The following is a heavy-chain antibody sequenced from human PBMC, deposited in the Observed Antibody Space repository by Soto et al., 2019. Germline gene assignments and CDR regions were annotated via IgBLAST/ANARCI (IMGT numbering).Heavy chain of an antibody. D-gene: IGHD2-2*01. V-gene: IGHV5-51*01. CDR1: GYSFTSYW. J-gene: IGHJ5*02. Sequence: PGESLKISCKGSGYSFTSYWIGWVRQMHGKGLEWMGIIYPGDSDTRYSPSFQGQVTISADKSISTAYLQWSSLKASDTAMYYCARAVVPAAIVGWFDPWGQGTLVTVSS. CDR3: ARAVVPAAIVGWFDP. CDR2: IYPGDSDT.